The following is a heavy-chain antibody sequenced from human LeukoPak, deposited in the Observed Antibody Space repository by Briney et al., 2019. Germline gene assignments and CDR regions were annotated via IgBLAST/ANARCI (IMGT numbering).Heavy chain of an antibody. D-gene: IGHD3-3*01. Sequence: KAGGSLRLSCAASGFTFSSYSMNWVRQAPGKGLEWVSSISSSSSYIYYADSVKGRFTISRDNAKNSLYLQMNSLRAEDTAVYYCTRQYYDFWSGYLHSYYFDYWGQGTLVTVSS. V-gene: IGHV3-21*01. J-gene: IGHJ4*02. CDR2: ISSSSSYI. CDR1: GFTFSSYS. CDR3: TRQYYDFWSGYLHSYYFDY.